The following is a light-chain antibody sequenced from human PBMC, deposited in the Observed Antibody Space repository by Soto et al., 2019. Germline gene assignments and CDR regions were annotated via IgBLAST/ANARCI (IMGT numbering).Light chain of an antibody. CDR1: QSISAW. CDR3: QQYNNYGSWT. V-gene: IGKV1-5*03. CDR2: KAS. J-gene: IGKJ1*01. Sequence: DIQMTQSPSTLSASVGDTDTITCRASQSISAWLAWYQQKPGKAPKLLIYKASSLESGVPSRFSGSGSGTEFTLTISSLQPDDFATYYCQQYNNYGSWTFGQGTKVDIK.